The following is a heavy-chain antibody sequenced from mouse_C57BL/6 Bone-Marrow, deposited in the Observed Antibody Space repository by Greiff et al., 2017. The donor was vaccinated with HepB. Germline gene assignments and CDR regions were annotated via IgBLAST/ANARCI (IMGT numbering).Heavy chain of an antibody. CDR1: GYTFTGYW. CDR2: ILPGSGST. J-gene: IGHJ1*03. D-gene: IGHD1-1*01. CDR3: ERGNYYGSSYGYLDV. V-gene: IGHV1-9*01. Sequence: QVQLQQSGAELMKPGASVKLSCKATGYTFTGYWIEWVKQRPGHGLEWIGEILPGSGSTDYNEKFKGKATFTADTSSNTAYMQLSSLTTEDSAIYDWERGNYYGSSYGYLDVWGTGTTVTVSS.